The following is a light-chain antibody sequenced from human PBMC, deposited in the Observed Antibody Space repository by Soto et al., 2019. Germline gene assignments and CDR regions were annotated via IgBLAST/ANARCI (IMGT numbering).Light chain of an antibody. CDR2: GNS. CDR1: NSKIGAGYD. Sequence: QSVPKQPPSMSGAPGQRGPISCTGSNSKIGAGYDVHWYQQLPGTAPKLLIYGNSNRPSGVPDRFSGSKSGTSASLAITGLQAEDEADYYCQSYDSSLSGYVFGTGTKVTVL. J-gene: IGLJ1*01. CDR3: QSYDSSLSGYV. V-gene: IGLV1-40*01.